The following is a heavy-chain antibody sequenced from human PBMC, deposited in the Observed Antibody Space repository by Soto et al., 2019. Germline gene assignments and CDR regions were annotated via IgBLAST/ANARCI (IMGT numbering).Heavy chain of an antibody. CDR3: AKGGLFSTCTWFDS. Sequence: EVQLLESGGGLVQPGGSLRLSCTTSGFTFNIYAMSWVRQAPGKGLEWVSTIRASVSSTFYADSVEGRLTISRDNSKNTLYLQLDSLRLEDTAVYYCAKGGLFSTCTWFDSWGQGTMVTVSP. V-gene: IGHV3-23*01. CDR2: IRASVSST. D-gene: IGHD2-8*01. CDR1: GFTFNIYA. J-gene: IGHJ5*01.